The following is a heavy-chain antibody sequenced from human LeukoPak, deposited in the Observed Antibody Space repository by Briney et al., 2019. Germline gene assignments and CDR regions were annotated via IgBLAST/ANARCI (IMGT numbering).Heavy chain of an antibody. CDR3: ARDWWGSYSGWFDP. Sequence: PGGSLRLSCAASGFTFSSYEMNWVRQAPGKGLEWVSYISSSSSTIYYADSVKGRFTISRDNAKNSLYLQMNSLRAEDTAVYYCARDWWGSYSGWFDPWGQGTLVTVSS. CDR1: GFTFSSYE. J-gene: IGHJ5*02. D-gene: IGHD1-26*01. CDR2: ISSSSSTI. V-gene: IGHV3-48*01.